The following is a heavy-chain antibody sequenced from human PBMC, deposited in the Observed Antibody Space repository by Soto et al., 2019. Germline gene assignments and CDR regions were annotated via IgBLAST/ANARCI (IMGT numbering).Heavy chain of an antibody. CDR2: IFYTGST. V-gene: IGHV4-59*01. D-gene: IGHD6-6*01. CDR3: ASHTPYSSSSEAFDI. CDR1: DGSISSYY. J-gene: IGHJ3*02. Sequence: SETLSLTCTASDGSISSYYWGWIRQPPGKGLEWIGYIFYTGSTNYNPSLKSRVTISVDTSKIQFSLKLSSVTAADTAVYYCASHTPYSSSSEAFDIWGQGTMVTVSS.